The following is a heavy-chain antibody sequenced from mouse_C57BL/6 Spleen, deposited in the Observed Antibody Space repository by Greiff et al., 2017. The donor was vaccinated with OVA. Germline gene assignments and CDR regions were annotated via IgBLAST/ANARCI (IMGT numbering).Heavy chain of an antibody. J-gene: IGHJ3*01. CDR3: ARGGPYYGEAY. CDR2: IYPGDGDT. D-gene: IGHD1-1*01. Sequence: QVQLQQSGAELVKPGASVKISCKASGYAFSSYWMNWVKERPGKGLEWIGQIYPGDGDTNYNGKFKGKATLTADKSSSTAYMQLSSLTSEDSAVYFCARGGPYYGEAYWGQGTLVTVSA. V-gene: IGHV1-80*01. CDR1: GYAFSSYW.